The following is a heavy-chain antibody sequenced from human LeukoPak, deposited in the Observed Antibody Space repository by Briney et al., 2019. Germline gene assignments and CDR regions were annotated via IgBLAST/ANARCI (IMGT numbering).Heavy chain of an antibody. D-gene: IGHD3-16*02. CDR2: INHSGST. Sequence: PSETLSLTCAVYGGSFSGYYWSWLRQPPGKGLEWIGEINHSGSTNYNPSLKSRVTILVDTSKNQFSLKLSSVTAADTVVYYCASGLLGRVIPPDFDYWGQGTLVTVAS. V-gene: IGHV4-34*01. CDR3: ASGLLGRVIPPDFDY. CDR1: GGSFSGYY. J-gene: IGHJ4*02.